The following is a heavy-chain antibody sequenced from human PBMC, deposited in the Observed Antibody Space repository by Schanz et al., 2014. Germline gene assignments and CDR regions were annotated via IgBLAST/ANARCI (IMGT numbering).Heavy chain of an antibody. V-gene: IGHV3-23*04. CDR2: ISHSGGSK. D-gene: IGHD2-15*01. CDR1: GFTFNSYA. J-gene: IGHJ6*02. CDR3: AKGMGYCSGGTCYDYYYYGLDV. Sequence: EVQLVESGGGFVQPGGSLRLSCAASGFTFNSYAMTWVRQAPGKGLEWVSSISHSGGSKYYADSVKGRFTISRDNSENTLYLQMNSLSADDTAVFYCAKGMGYCSGGTCYDYYYYGLDVWGQGTTVTVSS.